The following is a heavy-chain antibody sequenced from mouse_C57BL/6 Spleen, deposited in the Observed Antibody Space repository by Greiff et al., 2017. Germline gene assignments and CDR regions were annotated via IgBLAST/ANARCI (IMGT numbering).Heavy chain of an antibody. CDR1: GYAFSSSW. J-gene: IGHJ4*01. Sequence: QVQLKQSGPELVKPGASVKISCKASGYAFSSSWMNWVKQRPGEGLEWIGRIYPGDGDTNYNGKFKGKATLTADKSSSTACMQLSSLTSEDSAVYFCARSYSYAMDYWGQGTSVTVSS. V-gene: IGHV1-82*01. CDR3: ARSYSYAMDY. D-gene: IGHD2-10*01. CDR2: IYPGDGDT.